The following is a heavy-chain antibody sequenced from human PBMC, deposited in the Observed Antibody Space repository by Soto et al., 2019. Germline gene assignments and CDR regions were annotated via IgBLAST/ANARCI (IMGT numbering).Heavy chain of an antibody. CDR1: GGTFSSYA. CDR2: IIPIFGTA. D-gene: IGHD1-20*01. CDR3: ARGGGGITGTTDFDY. V-gene: IGHV1-69*13. J-gene: IGHJ4*02. Sequence: GASVKVSCKASGGTFSSYAISWVRQAPGQGLEWMGGIIPIFGTANYAQKFQGRVTITADESTSTAYMELSSLRSEDTAVYYCARGGGGITGTTDFDYWGQGTLVTVSS.